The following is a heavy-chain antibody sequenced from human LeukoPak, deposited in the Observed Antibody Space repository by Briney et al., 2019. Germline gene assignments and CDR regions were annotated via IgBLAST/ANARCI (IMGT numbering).Heavy chain of an antibody. CDR1: GFTFSSYG. CDR3: VCYRRGGEQHQPYGYRID. D-gene: IGHD5-18*01. J-gene: IGHJ4*02. Sequence: PGRSLRLSCAASGFTFSSYGMHWVRQAPGKGLEWVAVISYDGSNKYYADSVKGRFTISRDNSKNTLYLQMNSLRAEDTAVYYCVCYRRGGEQHQPYGYRIDWGQGTLVTVSS. CDR2: ISYDGSNK. V-gene: IGHV3-30*03.